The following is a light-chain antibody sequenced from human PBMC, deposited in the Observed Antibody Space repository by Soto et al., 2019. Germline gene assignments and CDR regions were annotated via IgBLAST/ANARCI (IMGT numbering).Light chain of an antibody. J-gene: IGKJ4*01. CDR1: QSISPN. CDR2: AAS. Sequence: DIQMTQSPSTLSGSVGDRVTITCRAGQSISPNLNWYQQKPGKAPNLLIFAASSLQSDVPSRFSGSGSGTDFTLTISSLQPEDVATYYCQQSYSTPLTFGGGTKVDIK. CDR3: QQSYSTPLT. V-gene: IGKV1-39*01.